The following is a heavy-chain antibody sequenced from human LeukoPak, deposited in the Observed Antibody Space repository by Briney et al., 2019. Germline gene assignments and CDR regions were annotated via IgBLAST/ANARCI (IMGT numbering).Heavy chain of an antibody. V-gene: IGHV3-23*01. D-gene: IGHD3-22*01. CDR3: AKDPESTMIVVVIDY. CDR2: ISGSGGST. Sequence: PGGSLRLSCAASGFTFSSYAMTWVRQAPGKGLEWVSAISGSGGSTYYADSMKGRFTISRDNSKNTLYLQMNSLRAEDTAVYYCAKDPESTMIVVVIDYWGQGTLVTVSS. J-gene: IGHJ4*02. CDR1: GFTFSSYA.